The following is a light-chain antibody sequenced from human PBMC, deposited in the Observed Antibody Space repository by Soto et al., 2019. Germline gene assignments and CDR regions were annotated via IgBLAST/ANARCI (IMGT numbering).Light chain of an antibody. V-gene: IGKV3-15*01. Sequence: EIVMTQSPATLSASPGERATLSCRASQSVRTNLAWYQQKPGQAPRLPIYDASTMATGIPARFSGSGSGTEFTLTINSLQSEDFAIYYCQQYNNWPPYTFGQGTKVDIK. CDR2: DAS. CDR1: QSVRTN. CDR3: QQYNNWPPYT. J-gene: IGKJ2*01.